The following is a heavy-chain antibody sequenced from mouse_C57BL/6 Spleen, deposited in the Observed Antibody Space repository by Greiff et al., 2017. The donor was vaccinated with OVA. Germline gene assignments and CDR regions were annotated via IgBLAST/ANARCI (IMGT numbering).Heavy chain of an antibody. V-gene: IGHV1-59*01. CDR3: ASYGSSYQFAY. CDR2: IDPSASYT. D-gene: IGHD1-1*01. Sequence: QVQLQQPGAELVRPGTSVKLSCKASGYTFTSYWMHWVKQRPGQGLEWIGVIDPSASYTNYNQKFKGKATLTVDTSSSTAYMQLSSLTSEDSAVYYCASYGSSYQFAYWGQGTLVTVSA. J-gene: IGHJ3*01. CDR1: GYTFTSYW.